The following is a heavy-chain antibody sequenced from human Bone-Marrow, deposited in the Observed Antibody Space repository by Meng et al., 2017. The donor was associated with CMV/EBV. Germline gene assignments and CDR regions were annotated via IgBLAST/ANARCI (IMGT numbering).Heavy chain of an antibody. Sequence: GESLKISCAASGFTFSSYEMNWVRQAPGKGLEWVSYISSSGSTIYYADSVKGRFTISRDNAKNSLYLQMNSLRAEDTAVYYCARVDCSSTSCYTLYYCGQGTLVAVSS. CDR3: ARVDCSSTSCYTLYY. CDR2: ISSSGSTI. D-gene: IGHD2-2*02. CDR1: GFTFSSYE. V-gene: IGHV3-48*03. J-gene: IGHJ4*02.